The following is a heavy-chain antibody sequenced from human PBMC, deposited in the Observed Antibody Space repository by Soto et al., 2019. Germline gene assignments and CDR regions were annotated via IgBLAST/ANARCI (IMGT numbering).Heavy chain of an antibody. V-gene: IGHV4-39*01. J-gene: IGHJ5*02. CDR3: VRNRGNILFGKYNYFAP. D-gene: IGHD3-9*01. CDR1: GVSISSSSYY. Sequence: PSETLSLTCTVSGVSISSSSYYWGWIRQPPGKGLEWIGSIYYSGSTYYNPSLKSRLTIYVVTSENQFSLKLSSVTAADTAVYYCVRNRGNILFGKYNYFAPGGQETLVTVS. CDR2: IYYSGST.